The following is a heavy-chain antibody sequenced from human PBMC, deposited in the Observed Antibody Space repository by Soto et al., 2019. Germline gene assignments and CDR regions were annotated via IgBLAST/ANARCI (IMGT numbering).Heavy chain of an antibody. Sequence: PGGSLRLSCAASGFTFDDYTMHWVRQAPGKGLEWVSLISWDGGSTYYADSVKGRFTISRDNSKNSLYLQMNSQRTEDTALYYCAKGDTAMVYSLNYWGQGTLVTVSS. J-gene: IGHJ4*02. D-gene: IGHD5-18*01. CDR3: AKGDTAMVYSLNY. V-gene: IGHV3-43*01. CDR1: GFTFDDYT. CDR2: ISWDGGST.